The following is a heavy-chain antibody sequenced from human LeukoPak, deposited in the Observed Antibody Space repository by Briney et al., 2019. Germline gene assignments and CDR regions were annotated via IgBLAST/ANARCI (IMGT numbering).Heavy chain of an antibody. Sequence: SLRLSCAASGITFDVYAMHWVRQAPGKGLEWVSGISWNSGSIGYADSVKGRFTISRDNAKNSLYLQMNSLRAEDTALYYCAKDLYYYDTSGSLDYWGQGTLVTVSS. CDR3: AKDLYYYDTSGSLDY. CDR2: ISWNSGSI. V-gene: IGHV3-9*01. CDR1: GITFDVYA. J-gene: IGHJ4*02. D-gene: IGHD3-22*01.